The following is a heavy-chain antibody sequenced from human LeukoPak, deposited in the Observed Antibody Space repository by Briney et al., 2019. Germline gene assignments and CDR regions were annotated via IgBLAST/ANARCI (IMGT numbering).Heavy chain of an antibody. J-gene: IGHJ4*02. CDR1: GFTVSSNY. CDR3: ARRPSSGYYY. CDR2: IYSGGST. D-gene: IGHD3-22*01. Sequence: GRSMRLACAASGFTVSSNYMSWVRQAPGKGLEWVSVIYSGGSTYYADSVKGRFTISRDNSKNTLYLQMNSLRAEDTAVYYCARRPSSGYYYWGQGTLVTVSS. V-gene: IGHV3-66*01.